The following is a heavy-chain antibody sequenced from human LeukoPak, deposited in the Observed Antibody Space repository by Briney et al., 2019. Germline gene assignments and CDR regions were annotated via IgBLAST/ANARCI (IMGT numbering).Heavy chain of an antibody. D-gene: IGHD3-10*01. CDR1: GYTFTSYD. Sequence: GASVKVSCKASGYTFTSYDIKWVRQATGQGLERMGWMNPNSGNTGYAQKFQGRVTMTRNTSISTAYMELSSLRSEDTAVYYCARGLVWFGADDAFDIWGQGTMVTVSS. V-gene: IGHV1-8*01. CDR3: ARGLVWFGADDAFDI. CDR2: MNPNSGNT. J-gene: IGHJ3*02.